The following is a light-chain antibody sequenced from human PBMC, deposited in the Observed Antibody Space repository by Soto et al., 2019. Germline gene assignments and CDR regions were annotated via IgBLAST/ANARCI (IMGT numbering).Light chain of an antibody. Sequence: QSVLTQPASVSGSPGQSITISCTGTSSDVGSYNLVSWYQQHPDKAPKLMLYEGTKRPSGVSTRFSGFKSGNTASLTISGLHAEDEGDYYCSSYAGPRTHVVFGGGTKLTV. CDR3: SSYAGPRTHVV. J-gene: IGLJ2*01. V-gene: IGLV2-23*01. CDR1: SSDVGSYNL. CDR2: EGT.